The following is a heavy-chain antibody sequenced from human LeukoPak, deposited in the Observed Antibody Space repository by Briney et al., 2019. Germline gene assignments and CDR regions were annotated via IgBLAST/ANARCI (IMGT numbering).Heavy chain of an antibody. D-gene: IGHD3-22*01. CDR1: GFTVSSNY. CDR2: IRGKTDGGTT. V-gene: IGHV3-15*01. J-gene: IGHJ4*02. CDR3: TTEDYYYDSSGYYNFDY. Sequence: GGSLRLSCAASGFTVSSNYMSWVRQAPGKGLEWVGRIRGKTDGGTTDYAAPVKGRFTISRDDSKNTLYLQMNSLKTEDTAVYFCTTEDYYYDSSGYYNFDYWGQGTLVTVSS.